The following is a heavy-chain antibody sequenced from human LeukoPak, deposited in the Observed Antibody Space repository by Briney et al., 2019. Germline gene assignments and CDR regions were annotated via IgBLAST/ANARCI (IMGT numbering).Heavy chain of an antibody. CDR2: IYYSGST. CDR1: GGSISSSSYY. CDR3: ARHRAYSSSSPFDY. D-gene: IGHD6-6*01. Sequence: SETLSLTCTVSGGSISSSSYYWGWIRQPPGKGLQWIGGIYYSGSTYYNPSLRSRVTISVDTSKNQFSLKLSSVTAADTAVYYCARHRAYSSSSPFDYWGQGTLVTVSS. V-gene: IGHV4-39*01. J-gene: IGHJ4*02.